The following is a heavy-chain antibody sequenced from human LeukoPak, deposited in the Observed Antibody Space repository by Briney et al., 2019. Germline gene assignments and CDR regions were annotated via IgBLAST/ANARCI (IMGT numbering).Heavy chain of an antibody. CDR1: GFTFSRYA. J-gene: IGHJ4*02. D-gene: IGHD2-2*01. Sequence: GGSLRLSCAVSGFTFSRYAMHWVRQAPGKGLEWVAVISFDGINKYYADSVKGRFTISRDNSRNTVYVQMSSLSGDDSGVYYCTAGSSVDCTRTSCPPTDYWGQGTLVTVSS. V-gene: IGHV3-30-3*01. CDR2: ISFDGINK. CDR3: TAGSSVDCTRTSCPPTDY.